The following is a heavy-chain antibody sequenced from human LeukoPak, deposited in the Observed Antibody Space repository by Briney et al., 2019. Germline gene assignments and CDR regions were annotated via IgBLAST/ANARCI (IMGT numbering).Heavy chain of an antibody. V-gene: IGHV4-39*01. J-gene: IGHJ6*03. Sequence: SETPSLTCTVSGGSISSSSYYWGWIRQPPGKGLEWIGSIYYSGSTYYNPSLKSRVTISVDTSKNQFSLKLSSVTAADTAVYYCARLKNYYYYYMDVWGKGTTVTVSS. CDR3: ARLKNYYYYYMDV. CDR2: IYYSGST. CDR1: GGSISSSSYY.